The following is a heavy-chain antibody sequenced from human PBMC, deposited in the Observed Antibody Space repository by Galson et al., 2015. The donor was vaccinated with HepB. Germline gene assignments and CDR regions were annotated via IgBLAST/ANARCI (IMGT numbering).Heavy chain of an antibody. CDR2: IDWEDDK. CDR3: ARGEGSSLDS. V-gene: IGHV2-70*04. J-gene: IGHJ4*02. D-gene: IGHD3-10*01. CDR1: GFSLSTNAMR. Sequence: PALVKPTQTLTLTCTFSGFSLSTNAMRVSWIRQPPGKALEWLARIDWEDDKFYSTALKTRLTIFKDTSKNQVVLTMSNMDPVDTATYYCARGEGSSLDSWGQGILVIVSS.